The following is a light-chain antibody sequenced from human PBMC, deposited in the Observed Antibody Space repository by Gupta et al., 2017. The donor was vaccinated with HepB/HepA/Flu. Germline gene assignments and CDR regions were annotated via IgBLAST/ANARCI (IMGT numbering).Light chain of an antibody. CDR2: GAA. V-gene: IGKV3-20*01. CDR1: QSLRGSL. J-gene: IGKJ1*01. CDR3: HQYGASSRT. Sequence: ESVLTQSPGTLSLSPGERATLSYRPSQSLRGSLLAGYKQQPGQHPRLLINGAASRANGSTDRGTGGGAGTDGIPTINSLEPEDVAVDFWHQYGASSRTFGQGTKVDIK.